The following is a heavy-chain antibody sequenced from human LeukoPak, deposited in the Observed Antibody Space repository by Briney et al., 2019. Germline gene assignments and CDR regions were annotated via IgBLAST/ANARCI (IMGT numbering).Heavy chain of an antibody. D-gene: IGHD5-24*01. Sequence: GGSLRLSCTASGFTFINYSMNWVRQAPGKGLEWVSSISTSSIYIYYADSLKGRFTISRDNARKSLYLQMNSLRAEDTAVYYCARGRDGYNLVDAFDIWGQGTMVTVSS. CDR3: ARGRDGYNLVDAFDI. V-gene: IGHV3-21*01. J-gene: IGHJ3*02. CDR1: GFTFINYS. CDR2: ISTSSIYI.